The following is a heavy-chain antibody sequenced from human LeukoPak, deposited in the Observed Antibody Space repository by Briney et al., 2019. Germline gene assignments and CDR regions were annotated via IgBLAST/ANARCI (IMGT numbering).Heavy chain of an antibody. CDR1: GYTFTDYD. J-gene: IGHJ3*02. Sequence: ASVKVSCRTSGYTFTDYDIHWVRQAPGHGLEWMGWMNPNSGETNYAQKLQGRVTFSRNTSLSVAYMELSGLRSEDAAVYFCARGDFGETNTAFDIWGQGTMVAVSS. CDR2: MNPNSGET. CDR3: ARGDFGETNTAFDI. D-gene: IGHD4-17*01. V-gene: IGHV1-8*03.